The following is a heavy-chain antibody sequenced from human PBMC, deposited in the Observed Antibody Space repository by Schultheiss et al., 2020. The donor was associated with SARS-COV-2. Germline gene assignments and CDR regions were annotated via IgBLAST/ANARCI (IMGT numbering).Heavy chain of an antibody. Sequence: GGSLRLSCAASGFTFSSYGMHWVRQAPGKGLEWVSAISGSGGSTYYADSVKGRFTISRDNSKNTLYLQMNSLRAEDTAVYYCARGSSWTSYYFDYWGQGTLVTVSS. CDR1: GFTFSSYG. D-gene: IGHD6-13*01. J-gene: IGHJ4*02. V-gene: IGHV3-23*01. CDR2: ISGSGGST. CDR3: ARGSSWTSYYFDY.